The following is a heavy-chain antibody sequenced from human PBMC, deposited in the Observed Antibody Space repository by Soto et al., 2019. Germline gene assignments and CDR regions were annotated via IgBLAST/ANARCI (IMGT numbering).Heavy chain of an antibody. CDR2: ISSSSSYT. CDR1: GFTFSYYY. D-gene: IGHD2-15*01. V-gene: IGHV3-11*06. J-gene: IGHJ4*02. Sequence: PGGSLRRSCAASGFTFSYYYMSWIRQAPGKGLEWVSYISSSSSYTNYADSVNGRFTISRDNAKNSLYLQMNSLRAEDTAVYYCARSVSSWYFDYWGQGTLVTVSS. CDR3: ARSVSSWYFDY.